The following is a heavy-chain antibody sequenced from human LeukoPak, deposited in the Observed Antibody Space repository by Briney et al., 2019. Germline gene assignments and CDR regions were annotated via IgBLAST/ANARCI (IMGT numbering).Heavy chain of an antibody. J-gene: IGHJ4*02. CDR3: AREIVGGFNPGAY. V-gene: IGHV4-4*02. CDR2: IHRSGST. CDR1: LDSTTSNF. Sequence: SETLSLTCTVSLDSTTSNFWSWVRQPPGKGLEWIGEIHRSGSTNYNPSLQSRVTISIDRSKNQIALELSSVTAADTAVYYCAREIVGGFNPGAYWGQGTQVTVSS. D-gene: IGHD1-14*01.